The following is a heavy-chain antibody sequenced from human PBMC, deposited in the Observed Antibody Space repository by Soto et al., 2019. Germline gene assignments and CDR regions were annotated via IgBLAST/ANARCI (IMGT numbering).Heavy chain of an antibody. J-gene: IGHJ4*02. D-gene: IGHD6-13*01. Sequence: PSVTLSLTCTVSGGSISSYHWSWIRQPPGKGLEWIGYIYYSGSTNYNPSLKSRVTISVDTSKNQFSLKLSSVTAADTAVYYCARHAVGYSSSWYIDYWGQGTLVTVSS. CDR3: ARHAVGYSSSWYIDY. V-gene: IGHV4-59*08. CDR2: IYYSGST. CDR1: GGSISSYH.